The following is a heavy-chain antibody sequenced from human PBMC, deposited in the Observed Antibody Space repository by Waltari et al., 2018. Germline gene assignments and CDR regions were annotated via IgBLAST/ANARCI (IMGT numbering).Heavy chain of an antibody. D-gene: IGHD3-10*01. CDR3: ASYGSGSYFY. Sequence: QVQLVQSGAEVKKPGASVMVSCKASGYTFTSYYMHWVRQAPGQGLEWMGIINPSGAGTNYAEKFQGRVTMTRDTSTSTVYMELSSLRSDDTAVYYCASYGSGSYFYWGQGTLVTVSS. J-gene: IGHJ4*02. CDR1: GYTFTSYY. CDR2: INPSGAGT. V-gene: IGHV1-46*03.